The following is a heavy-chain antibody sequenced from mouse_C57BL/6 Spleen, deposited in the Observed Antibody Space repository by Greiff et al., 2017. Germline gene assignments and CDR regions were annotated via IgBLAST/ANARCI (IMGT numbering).Heavy chain of an antibody. Sequence: VQLQQSGAELARPGASVKLSCKASGYTFTSYGISWVKQRTGQGLEWIGEIYPRSGNTYYNEKFKGKATLTTDKSSSTAYMELRGLTSEDSAVYFCARDFYGNYGYWGQGTTLTVSS. CDR3: ARDFYGNYGY. CDR1: GYTFTSYG. D-gene: IGHD2-1*01. CDR2: IYPRSGNT. V-gene: IGHV1-81*01. J-gene: IGHJ2*01.